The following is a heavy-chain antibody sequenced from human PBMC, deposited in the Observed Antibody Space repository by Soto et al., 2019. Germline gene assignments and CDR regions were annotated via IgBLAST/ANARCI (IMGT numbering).Heavy chain of an antibody. CDR3: ARGGSGSDWDYYGMDV. J-gene: IGHJ6*02. CDR1: ALTASKNY. D-gene: IGHD3-10*01. Sequence: EVQLVESGGGLVQPGGSLRLSCAGSALTASKNYMSWVRQPPGKGLEWVSVIYSGGTTYYADSVKDRFSISRANSKNTLYTQMDNLRAGDTAVYYCARGGSGSDWDYYGMDVWGQGTRVTFSS. CDR2: IYSGGTT. V-gene: IGHV3-66*01.